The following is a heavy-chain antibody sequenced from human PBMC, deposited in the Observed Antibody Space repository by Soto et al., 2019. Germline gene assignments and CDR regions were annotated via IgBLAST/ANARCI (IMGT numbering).Heavy chain of an antibody. CDR1: GYTFTIDV. Sequence: ASVEVAFKASGYTFTIDVIILFLQSPLQWLEVMGWISAYNVNTNYAQNVQGIVTITTDTSTSTAYMELRSLRSDDTAVYYCARAPPHSSSWYCVSYYYGMEVCGKGNTVSVSS. J-gene: IGHJ6*04. CDR3: ARAPPHSSSWYCVSYYYGMEV. D-gene: IGHD6-13*01. V-gene: IGHV1-18*01. CDR2: ISAYNVNT.